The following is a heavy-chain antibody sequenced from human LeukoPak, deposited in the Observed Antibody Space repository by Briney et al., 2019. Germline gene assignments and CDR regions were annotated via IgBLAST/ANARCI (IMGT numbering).Heavy chain of an antibody. CDR2: MSSDGSST. Sequence: GGSLRLSCAASGFTFSNYWMHRVRQAPGKGLVWVSRMSSDGSSTNYADSVKGRFTISRDNAKNTLYLHMNSLRAEDTAVYYCTREGMYNNTWHLFDSWGQGTLVTVSS. J-gene: IGHJ5*01. CDR3: TREGMYNNTWHLFDS. V-gene: IGHV3-74*01. CDR1: GFTFSNYW. D-gene: IGHD6-13*01.